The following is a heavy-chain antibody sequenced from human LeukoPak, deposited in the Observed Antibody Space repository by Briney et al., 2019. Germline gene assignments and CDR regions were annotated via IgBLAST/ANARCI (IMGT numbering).Heavy chain of an antibody. V-gene: IGHV3-7*04. J-gene: IGHJ4*02. CDR3: AREEYYYDSSDSHY. Sequence: GGSLRLSCAASGFTFSSYWMSWVRQAPGKGLEWVANIKQDGSEKYYVDSVKGRFTISRDNAKNSLYLQMNSLRAEDTAVYYCAREEYYYDSSDSHYWGQGTLVTVSS. CDR2: IKQDGSEK. CDR1: GFTFSSYW. D-gene: IGHD3-22*01.